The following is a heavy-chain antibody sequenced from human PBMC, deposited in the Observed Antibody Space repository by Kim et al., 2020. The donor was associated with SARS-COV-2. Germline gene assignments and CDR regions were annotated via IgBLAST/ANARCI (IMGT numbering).Heavy chain of an antibody. CDR2: INEGGDHK. CDR3: GRNTMQTFDH. V-gene: IGHV3-7*01. D-gene: IGHD3-10*01. J-gene: IGHJ5*02. CDR1: GFTFSSYT. Sequence: GGSLRLSCAASGFTFSSYTMNWVRQAPGQGLEWVANINEGGDHKYYADSVRGRFTISRDNAKNSLYLQMSSLRDEDTAVYYCGRNTMQTFDHWGLGTLVT.